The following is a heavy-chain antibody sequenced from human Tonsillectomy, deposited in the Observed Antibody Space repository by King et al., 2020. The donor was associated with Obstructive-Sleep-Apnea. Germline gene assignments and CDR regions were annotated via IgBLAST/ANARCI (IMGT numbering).Heavy chain of an antibody. J-gene: IGHJ4*02. V-gene: IGHV4-39*07. D-gene: IGHD2-15*01. Sequence: QLQESGPGLVKPSETLSLTCTVSGGSISSSRYYWGWIRQPPGKGLEWIGSIYYSGSTYYNPSLKSRVTISVDTSKNQSSLKLSSVTAADTAVYYCARGPYIVVVVAATLPFDYWGQGTLVTVSS. CDR2: IYYSGST. CDR1: GGSISSSRYY. CDR3: ARGPYIVVVVAATLPFDY.